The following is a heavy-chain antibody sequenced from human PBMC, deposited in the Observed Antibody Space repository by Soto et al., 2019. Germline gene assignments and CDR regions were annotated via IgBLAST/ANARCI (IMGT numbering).Heavy chain of an antibody. CDR3: ARDLTNWFDP. J-gene: IGHJ5*02. Sequence: VASVKVSCKASGGTFSSYAISWVRQAPGQGLEWMGGIIPIFGTANYAQKFQGRVTITADESTSTAYMELSSLRSEDTAVYYCARDLTNWFDPWGQGTLVTAPQ. D-gene: IGHD7-27*01. CDR1: GGTFSSYA. CDR2: IIPIFGTA. V-gene: IGHV1-69*13.